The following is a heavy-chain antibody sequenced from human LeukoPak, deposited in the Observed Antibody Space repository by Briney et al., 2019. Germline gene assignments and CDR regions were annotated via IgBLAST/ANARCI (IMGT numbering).Heavy chain of an antibody. CDR3: VRDGRPYYFDW. J-gene: IGHJ4*02. Sequence: PGGSLRLSCAASGFTFSSYAMSWVRQAPGRGLEWVANVKGDASESYYVVSVRGRFTISRDSSRNSVYLQMNSLRVEDTAVYYCVRDGRPYYFDWWGQGALVTVST. CDR2: VKGDASES. V-gene: IGHV3-7*01. CDR1: GFTFSSYA.